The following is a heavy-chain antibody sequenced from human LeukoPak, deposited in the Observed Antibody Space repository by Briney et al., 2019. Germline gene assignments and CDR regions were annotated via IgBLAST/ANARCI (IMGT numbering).Heavy chain of an antibody. Sequence: GGSLRLSCAASGFTFSSYGMSWVRQAPGKGLEWVSAISGSGGSTYYADSVKGRFTISRDNSKNTLYLQMNSLRAEDTAVYYCAKADYDILTGYYGPFDYWGQGTLVTVSS. D-gene: IGHD3-9*01. CDR3: AKADYDILTGYYGPFDY. V-gene: IGHV3-23*01. J-gene: IGHJ4*02. CDR2: ISGSGGST. CDR1: GFTFSSYG.